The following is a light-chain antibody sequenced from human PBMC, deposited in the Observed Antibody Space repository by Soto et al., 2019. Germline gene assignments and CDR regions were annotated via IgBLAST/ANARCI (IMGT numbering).Light chain of an antibody. J-gene: IGKJ4*01. V-gene: IGKV3-20*01. CDR1: QSVSSSY. Sequence: MLTQSPGTLSLTPGERATLSFRASQSVSSSYLAWYQQKPGQAPRLLIYGGSSGATGIPDRFSGGGSGTDFTLTISRLEPEDFAVYYCHQFSSYPLTFGGGTNVDIK. CDR3: HQFSSYPLT. CDR2: GGS.